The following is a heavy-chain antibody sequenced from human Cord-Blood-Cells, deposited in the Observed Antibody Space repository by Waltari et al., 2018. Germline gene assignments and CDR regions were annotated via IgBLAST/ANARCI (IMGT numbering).Heavy chain of an antibody. Sequence: EVQLVESGGGLVQPGGSLRLSCAASGFPFSSFEMNWVRPAPGRGLEWVSYISSSGSTIYYADSVKDRFTISRDNAKNSLYLQMNSLRAEDTAVYYCARIAAACTMGLGDYWGQGTLVTVSS. V-gene: IGHV3-48*03. D-gene: IGHD6-13*01. CDR1: GFPFSSFE. CDR2: ISSSGSTI. CDR3: ARIAAACTMGLGDY. J-gene: IGHJ4*02.